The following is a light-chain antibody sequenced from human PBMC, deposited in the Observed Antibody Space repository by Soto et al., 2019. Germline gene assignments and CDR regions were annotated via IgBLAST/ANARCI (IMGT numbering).Light chain of an antibody. Sequence: EIVMTQSPATLSVSPGERATLSCRASQSISSNLAWYQQKPGQAPRLLIYGPATRATGIPARFSGSGSGTDFTLTISRLEPEDFAVYYCQQYGRSPTTFGQGTKVDIK. CDR3: QQYGRSPTT. CDR2: GPA. CDR1: QSISSN. J-gene: IGKJ1*01. V-gene: IGKV3-15*01.